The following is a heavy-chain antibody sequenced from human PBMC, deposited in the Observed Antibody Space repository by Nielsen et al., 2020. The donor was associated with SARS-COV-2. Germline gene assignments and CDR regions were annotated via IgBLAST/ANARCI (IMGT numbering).Heavy chain of an antibody. CDR2: ISWNSGSI. J-gene: IGHJ6*02. CDR3: AKDTPGMDV. V-gene: IGHV3-9*01. Sequence: SLKISCAASGFTFDDYAMHWVRQAPGKGLEWVSGISWNSGSIGYADSVKGRFTISRDNAKNSLYLQMNSLRAEDTALYYCAKDTPGMDVWGQGTTVTVSS. CDR1: GFTFDDYA.